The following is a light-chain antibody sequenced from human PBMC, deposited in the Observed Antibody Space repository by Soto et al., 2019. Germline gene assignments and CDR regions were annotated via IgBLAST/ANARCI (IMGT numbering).Light chain of an antibody. J-gene: IGKJ4*01. Sequence: EIVLTQSPGTLSLSPGERATLSCRASQTVINTYLAWYQQKPGQAPRLLIYGASSRATGVPDRFSGSGSGTDFPLTISRLEPEDFAVYFCQQYGSSPLTFGGGTKVELK. CDR1: QTVINTY. CDR3: QQYGSSPLT. V-gene: IGKV3-20*01. CDR2: GAS.